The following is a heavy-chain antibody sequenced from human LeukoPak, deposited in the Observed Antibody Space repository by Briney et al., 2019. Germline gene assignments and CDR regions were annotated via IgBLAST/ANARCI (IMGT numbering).Heavy chain of an antibody. CDR2: ISWNSGSI. V-gene: IGHV3-9*01. D-gene: IGHD1-26*01. CDR3: AKEVSGSYYEGFDY. J-gene: IGHJ4*02. CDR1: GFTFDDYA. Sequence: PGGSLRLSCAASGFTFDDYAMHWVRQAPGKGLEWVSGISWNSGSIGYADSVKGRFTISRDNAKNSLYLQMNSLRAEDTALYYCAKEVSGSYYEGFDYWGQGTLVTVSS.